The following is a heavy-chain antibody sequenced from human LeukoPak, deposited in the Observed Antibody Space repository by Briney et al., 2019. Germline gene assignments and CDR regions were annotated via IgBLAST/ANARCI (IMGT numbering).Heavy chain of an antibody. CDR2: ISGSGGST. J-gene: IGHJ4*02. V-gene: IGHV3-23*01. Sequence: GGSLRRSCAASGFTFSSYAMSWVRQAPGKGLEWVSTISGSGGSTFYADSVKGRFTISRDNSKNTLCLQMNSLRAEDTAVYYCAKRGSYPMYYFDYWGQGTLVTVSS. D-gene: IGHD3-16*02. CDR3: AKRGSYPMYYFDY. CDR1: GFTFSSYA.